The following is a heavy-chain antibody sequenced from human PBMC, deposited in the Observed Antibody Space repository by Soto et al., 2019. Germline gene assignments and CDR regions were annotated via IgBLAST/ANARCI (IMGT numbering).Heavy chain of an antibody. V-gene: IGHV1-69*13. Sequence: VXSVKVSCKASGGTFSSYAISWVRQAPVQGLEWMGGIIPIFGTANYAQKFQGRVTITADESTSTAYMELSSLRSEDTAVYYCARAPIVVVPAALYYYYGMDVWGQGTTVTVSS. CDR3: ARAPIVVVPAALYYYYGMDV. CDR2: IIPIFGTA. J-gene: IGHJ6*02. D-gene: IGHD2-2*01. CDR1: GGTFSSYA.